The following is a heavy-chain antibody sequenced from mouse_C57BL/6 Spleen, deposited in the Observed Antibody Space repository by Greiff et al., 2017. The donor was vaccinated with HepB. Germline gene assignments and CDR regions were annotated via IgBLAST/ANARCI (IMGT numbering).Heavy chain of an antibody. D-gene: IGHD1-1*01. CDR3: TLLRPDY. CDR2: IRLKSDNYAT. Sequence: EVQLQQSGGGLVQPGGSMKLSCVASGFTFSNYWMNWVRQSPEKGLEWVAQIRLKSDNYATHYAESVKGRFTISRDDSKSSVYLQMNNLRAEDTGIYYCTLLRPDYWGQGTTLTVSS. CDR1: GFTFSNYW. V-gene: IGHV6-3*01. J-gene: IGHJ2*01.